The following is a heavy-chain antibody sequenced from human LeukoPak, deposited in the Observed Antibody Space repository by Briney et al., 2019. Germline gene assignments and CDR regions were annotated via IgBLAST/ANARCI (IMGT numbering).Heavy chain of an antibody. V-gene: IGHV3-15*01. Sequence: GGSLRLSCAASGFTFSNAWMSWVRQAPGKGLEWVCRIKSKTDGGTTDYAAPVKGRFTISRDDSKNTLYLQMNSLKTEDTAVYYCTTSPPYCSGGSCFDYWGQGTLVTVSS. J-gene: IGHJ4*02. CDR2: IKSKTDGGTT. D-gene: IGHD2-15*01. CDR3: TTSPPYCSGGSCFDY. CDR1: GFTFSNAW.